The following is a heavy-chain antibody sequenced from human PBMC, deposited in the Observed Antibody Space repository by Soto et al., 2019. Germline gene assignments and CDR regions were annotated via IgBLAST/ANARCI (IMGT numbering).Heavy chain of an antibody. J-gene: IGHJ4*02. Sequence: QVQIVQSGAEVKKPGASVKISCKDSGYTFSNYITHWVRQAPGERLEWMGWINAANGNTKYSQKFRGRVTITRDTSATAVYMDLNSLKSEDTGVYYCAKEPAVAGMLALDFWGQGTLVTVSS. D-gene: IGHD6-19*01. CDR1: GYTFSNYI. CDR3: AKEPAVAGMLALDF. CDR2: INAANGNT. V-gene: IGHV1-3*01.